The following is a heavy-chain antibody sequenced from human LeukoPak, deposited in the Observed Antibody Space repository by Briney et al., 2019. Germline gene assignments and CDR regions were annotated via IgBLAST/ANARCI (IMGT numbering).Heavy chain of an antibody. D-gene: IGHD3-10*01. Sequence: SETLSLTCTVSGGSISSSSYYWGWIRQPPGKGLEWIGSIYYSGSTYYNPSLKSRVTISVDTSKNQFSLKLSSVTAADTAVYYCARGRGRLLWFGESPVGWFDPWGQGTLVTVSS. J-gene: IGHJ5*02. CDR3: ARGRGRLLWFGESPVGWFDP. CDR1: GGSISSSSYY. V-gene: IGHV4-39*07. CDR2: IYYSGST.